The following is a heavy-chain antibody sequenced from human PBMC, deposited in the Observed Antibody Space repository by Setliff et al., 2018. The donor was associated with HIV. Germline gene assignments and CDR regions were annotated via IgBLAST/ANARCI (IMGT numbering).Heavy chain of an antibody. D-gene: IGHD2-15*01. CDR3: ARLGGICSGGSCTALAYTMDV. Sequence: PGESLKISCQGSGYSFSSYWIGWVRQMPGKGLEWMGIIYPGDSDTRYSPSFQGQVTISADKSISTAYLQCSSLKASDTAMYYCARLGGICSGGSCTALAYTMDVWGQGTTVTSP. CDR1: GYSFSSYW. V-gene: IGHV5-51*01. J-gene: IGHJ6*02. CDR2: IYPGDSDT.